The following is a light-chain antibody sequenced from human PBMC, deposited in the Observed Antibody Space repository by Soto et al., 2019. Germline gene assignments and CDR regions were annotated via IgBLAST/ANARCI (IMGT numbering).Light chain of an antibody. J-gene: IGLJ1*01. CDR2: EVS. V-gene: IGLV2-14*01. Sequence: QSALTQPASVSGSPGQSITISCTGTSSDVGGYNYVSWYQQHPGKAPKLMIYEVSNRPSGVSNRFSGSKSGNTASLTISGLQAEYEADYYCSSYTSSSTLKVFGTGTQLTVL. CDR3: SSYTSSSTLKV. CDR1: SSDVGGYNY.